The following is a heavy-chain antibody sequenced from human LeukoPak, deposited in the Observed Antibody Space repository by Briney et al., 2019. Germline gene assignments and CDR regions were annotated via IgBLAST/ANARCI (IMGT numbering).Heavy chain of an antibody. CDR1: GFTFSSYA. D-gene: IGHD3-22*01. J-gene: IGHJ5*02. Sequence: PGRSLRLSCAASGFTFSSYAMHWVRQAPGKGLEWVAVISYDGSNKYYADSVKGRFTISRDNSKNTLYLQMNSLRAEDTAVYYCAKGTEDYYDSSPNWFDPWGQGTLVTVSS. V-gene: IGHV3-30*04. CDR2: ISYDGSNK. CDR3: AKGTEDYYDSSPNWFDP.